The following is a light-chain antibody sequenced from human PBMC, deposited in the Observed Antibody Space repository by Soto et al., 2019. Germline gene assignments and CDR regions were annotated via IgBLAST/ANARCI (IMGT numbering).Light chain of an antibody. CDR3: QSYESSLSGGV. J-gene: IGLJ3*02. CDR1: SSNIGAGYD. CDR2: GNS. V-gene: IGLV1-40*01. Sequence: QSVLTQPPSVSGAPGQRVTISCTGSSSNIGAGYDVHWYQQLPGTAPKLLMYGNSNRHSGVPDRFSGSKSGTSASLAISGLQAEDEADYYCQSYESSLSGGVFGGGTKLTVL.